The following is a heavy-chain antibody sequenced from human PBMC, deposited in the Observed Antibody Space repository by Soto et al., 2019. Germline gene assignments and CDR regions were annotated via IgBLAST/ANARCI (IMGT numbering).Heavy chain of an antibody. J-gene: IGHJ5*02. D-gene: IGHD3-16*02. Sequence: EVQLVESGGGLVKPGGSLRLSCAVSGFTFSDAWMSWVRQAPGKGLEWVGRIKSKIDGGTTEYAAPVKDRFTISRDDSKNTLYLHMNSLRVEDTAVYYCARDVSTTRYVPNWFDPWGQGTLVTVSS. CDR2: IKSKIDGGTT. V-gene: IGHV3-15*01. CDR3: ARDVSTTRYVPNWFDP. CDR1: GFTFSDAW.